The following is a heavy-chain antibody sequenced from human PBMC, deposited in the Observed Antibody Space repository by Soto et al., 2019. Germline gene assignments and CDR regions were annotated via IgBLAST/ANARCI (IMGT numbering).Heavy chain of an antibody. CDR3: ASDRIKYSSSSGFDY. CDR1: GFTFSSYA. D-gene: IGHD6-6*01. V-gene: IGHV3-30-3*01. J-gene: IGHJ4*02. Sequence: PGGSLRLSCAASGFTFSSYAMHWVRQAPGKGLEWVAVISYDGSNKYYADSVKGRFTISRDNSKNTLYLQMNSLRAEDTAVYYCASDRIKYSSSSGFDYWGQGTLVTVSS. CDR2: ISYDGSNK.